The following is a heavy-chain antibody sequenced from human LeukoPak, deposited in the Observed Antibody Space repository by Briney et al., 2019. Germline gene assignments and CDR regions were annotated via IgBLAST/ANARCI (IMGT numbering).Heavy chain of an antibody. V-gene: IGHV3-23*01. J-gene: IGHJ4*02. Sequence: GGSLRLSCAASGFTFSSYAVSWVRQAPGKGLEWVSAISGSGGSTYYADSVKGRFTISRDNSKNTLYLQMNSLRAEDTAVYYCAKAHDYYDSSGYYYDPDYYFDYWGQGTLVTVSS. D-gene: IGHD3-22*01. CDR3: AKAHDYYDSSGYYYDPDYYFDY. CDR2: ISGSGGST. CDR1: GFTFSSYA.